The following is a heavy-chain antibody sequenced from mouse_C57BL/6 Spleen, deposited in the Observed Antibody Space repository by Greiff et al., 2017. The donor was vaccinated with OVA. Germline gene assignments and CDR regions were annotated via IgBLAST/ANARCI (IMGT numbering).Heavy chain of an antibody. CDR3: ARFTTVVATYDYFDY. V-gene: IGHV1-82*01. J-gene: IGHJ2*01. CDR2: IYPGDGDT. Sequence: QVQLKESGPELVKPGASVKISCKASGYAFSSSWMNWVKQRPGKGLEWIGRIYPGDGDTTYNGKFKGKATLTADKSSSTAYMQLSSLTSEDSAVYFCARFTTVVATYDYFDYWGQGTTLTVSS. D-gene: IGHD1-1*01. CDR1: GYAFSSSW.